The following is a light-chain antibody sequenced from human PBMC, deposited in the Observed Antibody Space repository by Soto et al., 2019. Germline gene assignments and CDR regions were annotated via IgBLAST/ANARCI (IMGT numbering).Light chain of an antibody. V-gene: IGLV2-14*01. CDR3: SSYTNIKTYVI. J-gene: IGLJ2*01. CDR2: EVS. CDR1: SSDIGNYNY. Sequence: QSVLTQPASVSGSPGQSITISCTGTSSDIGNYNYVSWYQQHPGKAPKLMIYEVSYRPSGVSNRFSGSKSGNTASLTISGLQAEDEADYYCSSYTNIKTYVIFGGGTKATVL.